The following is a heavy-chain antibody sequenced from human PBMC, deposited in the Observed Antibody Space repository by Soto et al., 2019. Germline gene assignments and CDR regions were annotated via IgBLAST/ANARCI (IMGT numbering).Heavy chain of an antibody. J-gene: IGHJ4*02. CDR3: ARLSTSAGRRDLAC. Sequence: EVQLVESGGGLVQPGGSLRLSCAASGFNLSSYWMSWVRQAPGKALEWVGNMNQDGSGSDYVGSVKVRFTFTRDNAKNSLYLQTNSLRPDDTAVYYCARLSTSAGRRDLACWGQGTLVTVSS. CDR1: GFNLSSYW. V-gene: IGHV3-7*01. CDR2: MNQDGSGS.